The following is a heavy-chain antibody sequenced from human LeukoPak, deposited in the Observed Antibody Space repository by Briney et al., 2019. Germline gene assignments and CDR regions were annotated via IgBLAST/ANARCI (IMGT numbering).Heavy chain of an antibody. Sequence: ASVKVSCKASGYTFTGYYMHWVRQAPGQGLEWMGWINPDSGGTKYAQKFQGRVTMTRDTSISTAYMELSRLRSDDTALYYCARVDDRGHYYDSSGPRKLFDYWGQGTLVTVSS. V-gene: IGHV1-2*02. D-gene: IGHD3-22*01. J-gene: IGHJ4*02. CDR2: INPDSGGT. CDR3: ARVDDRGHYYDSSGPRKLFDY. CDR1: GYTFTGYY.